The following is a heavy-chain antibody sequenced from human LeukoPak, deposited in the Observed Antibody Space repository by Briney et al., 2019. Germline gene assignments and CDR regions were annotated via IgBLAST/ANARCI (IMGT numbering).Heavy chain of an antibody. CDR1: GYTFTSNY. D-gene: IGHD5-24*01. CDR3: ARDNSVRDEAWWFNP. CDR2: ISPSGGST. Sequence: GASVKVPCKAFGYTFTSNYMRWVRQAPGQGPEWMGVISPSGGSTTYAQKFQGRVTLTRDMSTSTDYLELSSLRSEDTAVYYCARDNSVRDEAWWFNPWGQGTLVTASS. V-gene: IGHV1-46*01. J-gene: IGHJ5*02.